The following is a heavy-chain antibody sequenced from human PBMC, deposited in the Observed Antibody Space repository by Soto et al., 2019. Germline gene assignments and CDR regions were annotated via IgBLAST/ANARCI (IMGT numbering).Heavy chain of an antibody. D-gene: IGHD2-15*01. CDR1: GGSITTGCYY. CDR3: ARTKCSGGSCSPWSLHY. V-gene: IGHV4-31*03. Sequence: SETLSLTCTVSGGSITTGCYYWSWIRQLPWKGLEWIGHRYYSESTYYNPSLKSRVSISLDTSKNQFSLKLSFVTAADTAMYYCARTKCSGGSCSPWSLHYLGQATMVTVSS. J-gene: IGHJ4*02. CDR2: RYYSEST.